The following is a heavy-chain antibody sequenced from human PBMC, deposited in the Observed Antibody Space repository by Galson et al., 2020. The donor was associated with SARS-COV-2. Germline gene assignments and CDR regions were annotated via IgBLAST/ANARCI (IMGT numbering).Heavy chain of an antibody. CDR2: IDWDDDK. D-gene: IGHD3-10*01. J-gene: IGHJ4*02. V-gene: IGHV2-70*11. Sequence: SGPTLVKPTQTLTLTCTFSGFSLSTSGMCVSWIRQPPGKALEWLARIDWDDDKYYSTSLKTRLTISKDTSKNQVVLTMTNMDPVDTATYYCARVNDYYGSGALDYWGQGTLVTVSS. CDR1: GFSLSTSGMC. CDR3: ARVNDYYGSGALDY.